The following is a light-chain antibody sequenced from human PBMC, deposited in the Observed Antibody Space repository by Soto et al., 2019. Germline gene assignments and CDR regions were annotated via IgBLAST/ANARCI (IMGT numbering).Light chain of an antibody. V-gene: IGLV1-47*02. Sequence: QSVLTQPPSASGTPGQSVTISCSGSISNIGSNYVYWYQQLPGTAPKLLIYTNDQRPSGVPDRFSGSKSGTSASLAISGLRSEDEADYYCAAWDDSLSGVFGGGTKLTVL. CDR3: AAWDDSLSGV. J-gene: IGLJ3*02. CDR1: ISNIGSNY. CDR2: TND.